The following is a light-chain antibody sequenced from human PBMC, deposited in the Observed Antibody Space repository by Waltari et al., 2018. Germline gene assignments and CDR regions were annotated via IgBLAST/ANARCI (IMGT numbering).Light chain of an antibody. Sequence: DIQMTQSPSSLSASVGDRVTITCQASQDINNFLNWYQQTPGKAPKNVIYDASNLETGVPSTFSGGGSGTYYTITITSLQPEDIATYYCERHDNLPITFGQGTRLEI. CDR3: ERHDNLPIT. CDR2: DAS. V-gene: IGKV1-33*01. J-gene: IGKJ5*01. CDR1: QDINNF.